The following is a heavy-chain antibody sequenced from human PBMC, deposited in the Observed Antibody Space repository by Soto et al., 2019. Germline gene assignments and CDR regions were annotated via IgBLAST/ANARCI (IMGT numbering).Heavy chain of an antibody. J-gene: IGHJ4*02. V-gene: IGHV3-74*01. D-gene: IGHD6-13*01. Sequence: GGSLRLSCAASGFTFSSYWMHWVRQAPGKGLVWVSRINSDGSSTSYADSVKGRFTISRDNAKNTLYLQMNSLRAEDTAVYYCARAGIAAAGFDYWGQGTLVTVSS. CDR1: GFTFSSYW. CDR3: ARAGIAAAGFDY. CDR2: INSDGSST.